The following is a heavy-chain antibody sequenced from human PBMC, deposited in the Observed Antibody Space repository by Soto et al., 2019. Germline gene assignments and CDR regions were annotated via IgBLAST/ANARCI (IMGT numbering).Heavy chain of an antibody. CDR1: GGSISSGGYY. CDR3: AREEGTTVGRGVSPIDY. V-gene: IGHV4-31*03. CDR2: IYYSGST. Sequence: QVQLQESGPGLVKPSQTLSLTCTVSGGSISSGGYYWSWIRQHPGKGLEWIGYIYYSGSTYYNPSLNSRVTISAHTSKNLFSLKLSSVTAADTAVYYCAREEGTTVGRGVSPIDYWGQGTLVTVSS. D-gene: IGHD4-17*01. J-gene: IGHJ4*02.